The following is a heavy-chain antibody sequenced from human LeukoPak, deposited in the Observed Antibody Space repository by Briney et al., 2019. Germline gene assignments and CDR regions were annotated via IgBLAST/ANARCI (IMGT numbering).Heavy chain of an antibody. Sequence: SETLSLTSTVSGGSISSYYWSWIRQPPGKGLEWIGYIYYSGSTNYNPSLKSRVTISVDTSKNQFSLKLSSVTAADTAVYYCARYSSSRVIEGNPRGSFYYYYYYMDVWGKGTTVTVSS. CDR3: ARYSSSRVIEGNPRGSFYYYYYYMDV. V-gene: IGHV4-59*01. D-gene: IGHD6-13*01. CDR1: GGSISSYY. CDR2: IYYSGST. J-gene: IGHJ6*03.